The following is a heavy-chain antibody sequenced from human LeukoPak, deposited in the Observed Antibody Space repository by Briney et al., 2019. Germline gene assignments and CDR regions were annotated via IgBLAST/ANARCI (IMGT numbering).Heavy chain of an antibody. D-gene: IGHD1-26*01. Sequence: GGSLRLSCAVSGFTLSSNYMSWVRQAPGKGLEWVSIIYSGDSTFYADSVKGRFTISRDNSNTLYLQMNSLRAEDTAVYYCARGEVFDYWGQGTLVTVSS. CDR2: IYSGDST. CDR3: ARGEVFDY. V-gene: IGHV3-66*01. CDR1: GFTLSSNY. J-gene: IGHJ4*02.